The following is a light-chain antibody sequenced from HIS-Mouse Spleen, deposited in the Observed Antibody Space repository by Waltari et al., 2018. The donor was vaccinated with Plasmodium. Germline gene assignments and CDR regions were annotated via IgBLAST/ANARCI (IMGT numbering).Light chain of an antibody. V-gene: IGKV4-1*01. J-gene: IGKJ2*01. CDR1: QSVLYSSNNKNY. Sequence: DIVMTQSPDSLPVSLGERSTLNCKSSQSVLYSSNNKNYLAWYQQKPGQPPKLLIYWASTRESGVPDRFSGSGSGTDFTLTISSLQAEDVAVYYCQQYYSTPYTFGQGTKLEIK. CDR3: QQYYSTPYT. CDR2: WAS.